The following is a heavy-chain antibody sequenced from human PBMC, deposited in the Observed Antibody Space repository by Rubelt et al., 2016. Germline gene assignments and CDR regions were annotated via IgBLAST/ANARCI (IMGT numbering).Heavy chain of an antibody. V-gene: IGHV3-7*01. J-gene: IGHJ3*01. CDR2: IKQDGSDK. CDR3: AIGGNSIF. Sequence: GSLRLSCAASGFTFSNYWMSWVRQAPGKGLEWVANIKQDGSDKYYVDSVKGRFTISRDNAKNSVYLQMNSLRAEDTAVYYCAIGGNSIFWGQGTTVTVSS. CDR1: GFTFSNYW. D-gene: IGHD4-23*01.